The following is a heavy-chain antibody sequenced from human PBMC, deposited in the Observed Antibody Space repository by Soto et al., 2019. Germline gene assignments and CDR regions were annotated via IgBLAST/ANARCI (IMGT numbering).Heavy chain of an antibody. Sequence: PVGSLRLSCAASGFTFSSYGMHWVRQAPGKGLEWVAVISYDGSNKYYADSVKGRFTISRDNSKNTLYLQMNSLRAEDTAVYYCAKVPGDYYYDSSVGPSYYYGMDVWGQGTTVT. J-gene: IGHJ6*02. V-gene: IGHV3-30*18. CDR1: GFTFSSYG. CDR3: AKVPGDYYYDSSVGPSYYYGMDV. CDR2: ISYDGSNK. D-gene: IGHD3-22*01.